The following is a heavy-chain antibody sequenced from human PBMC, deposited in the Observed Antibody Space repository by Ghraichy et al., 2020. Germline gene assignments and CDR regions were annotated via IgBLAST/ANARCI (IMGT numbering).Heavy chain of an antibody. V-gene: IGHV3-7*03. CDR3: ARERFGAFPI. D-gene: IGHD3-16*01. CDR1: GFTFSSYW. J-gene: IGHJ3*02. Sequence: GALRLSCAASGFTFSSYWMTWVRQAPGKELEWVANIKYDGSDKYYVDSVKGRFTISRDNAQNSLYLQMNSLRAEDTAVYYCARERFGAFPIWGQGTMVTVSS. CDR2: IKYDGSDK.